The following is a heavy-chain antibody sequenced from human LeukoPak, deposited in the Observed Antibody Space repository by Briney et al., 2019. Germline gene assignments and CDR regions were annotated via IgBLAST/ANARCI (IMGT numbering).Heavy chain of an antibody. CDR1: GYPFSNYD. CDR2: MNPKSGNT. J-gene: IGHJ4*02. CDR3: ARDRVGVGGNGYEN. V-gene: IGHV1-8*01. Sequence: ASVKVSCKASGYPFSNYDINWLRQATGKGLEWMGWMNPKSGNTGYVQKFQGRVIMTRDTSISTAYMELSSLTSEDTAVYFCARDRVGVGGNGYENWGQGTLVTASS. D-gene: IGHD5-24*01.